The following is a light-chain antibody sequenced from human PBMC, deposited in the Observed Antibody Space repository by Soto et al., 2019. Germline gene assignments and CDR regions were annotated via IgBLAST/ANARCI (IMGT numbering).Light chain of an antibody. J-gene: IGKJ3*01. V-gene: IGKV3-15*01. CDR3: QQFSNWPRT. CDR2: GAS. CDR1: QSVSIN. Sequence: EIVMTQSQATLSVSPGERATLSCRASQSVSINLAWYQQKPGQAPRLLIYGASTRATGVPARFSGSGSGTEVTLTISSLQSEDFAVYYCQQFSNWPRTFGPGTKVDIK.